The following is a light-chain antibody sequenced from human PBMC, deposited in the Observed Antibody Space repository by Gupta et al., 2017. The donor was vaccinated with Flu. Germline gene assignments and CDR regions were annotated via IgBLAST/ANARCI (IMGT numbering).Light chain of an antibody. CDR1: QSIGIW. J-gene: IGKJ1*01. Sequence: DIQMTPSPYTLSASIGDRVTITCRASQSIGIWLAWYQQKPGKAPNLLIYRASSLHRGVPSRFSGSGSGTECIRTSTSLQPEVSATYYGEHYRSYCRTFGQGTKVEI. CDR2: RAS. CDR3: EHYRSYCRT. V-gene: IGKV1-5*03.